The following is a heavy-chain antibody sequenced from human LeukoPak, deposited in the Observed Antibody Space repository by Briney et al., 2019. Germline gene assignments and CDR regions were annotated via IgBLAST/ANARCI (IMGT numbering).Heavy chain of an antibody. D-gene: IGHD3-22*01. CDR1: GGSFSGYY. CDR2: VNHSGST. CDR3: ARSALDSSGYYSTTFDY. J-gene: IGHJ4*02. V-gene: IGHV4-34*01. Sequence: SETLSLTCAVYGGSFSGYYWSWIRQPPGKGLEWIGEVNHSGSTNYNPSLKSRVTISVDTSKNQFSLKLSSVTAADTAVYYCARSALDSSGYYSTTFDYWGQGTLVTVSS.